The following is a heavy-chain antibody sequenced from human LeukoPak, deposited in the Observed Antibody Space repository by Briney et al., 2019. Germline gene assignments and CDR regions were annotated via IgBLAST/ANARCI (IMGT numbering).Heavy chain of an antibody. CDR1: GGTFSSYA. CDR2: IIPIFGTA. Sequence: SVKVSCKASGGTFSSYAISWVRQAPGQGLEWMGGIIPIFGTANYAQKFQGRVTITADESTSTAYMELSSLRSEDTAVYYCARDRDTGAVVPAAMSSPAGYWGQGTLVTVSS. D-gene: IGHD2-2*01. V-gene: IGHV1-69*13. J-gene: IGHJ4*02. CDR3: ARDRDTGAVVPAAMSSPAGY.